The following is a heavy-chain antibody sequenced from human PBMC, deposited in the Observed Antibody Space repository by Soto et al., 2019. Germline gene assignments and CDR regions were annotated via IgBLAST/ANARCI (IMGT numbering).Heavy chain of an antibody. CDR2: IYYSGST. CDR3: ARAYDFWSGCYFDY. J-gene: IGHJ4*02. Sequence: PSETLSLTXTVSGGSISSGDYYWSWIRQPPGKGLEWIGYIYYSGSTYYNPSLKSRVTISVDTSKNQFSLKLSSVTAADTAVYYCARAYDFWSGCYFDYWGQGTLVTV. CDR1: GGSISSGDYY. V-gene: IGHV4-30-4*01. D-gene: IGHD3-3*01.